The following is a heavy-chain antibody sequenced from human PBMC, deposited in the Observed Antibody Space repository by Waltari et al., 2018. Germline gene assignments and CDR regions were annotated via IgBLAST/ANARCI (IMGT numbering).Heavy chain of an antibody. V-gene: IGHV4-4*07. J-gene: IGHJ4*02. D-gene: IGHD4-17*01. CDR3: ARDQGYGDYYFDY. Sequence: QVQLQESGPGLVKPSETLSLTCTVSGGSISSYYWSWIRQPAGKGLEWIGRIYTSGSTNYTPPRKRRVTMSVDTSKNQFSLKLSSVTAADTAVYYCARDQGYGDYYFDYWGQGTLVTVSS. CDR2: IYTSGST. CDR1: GGSISSYY.